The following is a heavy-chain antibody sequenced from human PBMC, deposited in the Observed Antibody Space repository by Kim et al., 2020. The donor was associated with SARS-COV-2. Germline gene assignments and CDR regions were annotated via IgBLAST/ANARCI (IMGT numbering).Heavy chain of an antibody. CDR1: GGSISSYY. J-gene: IGHJ5*02. D-gene: IGHD2-15*01. Sequence: SETLSLTCTVSGGSISSYYWSWIRQPPGKGLEWIGYIYYSGSTNYNPSLKSRVTISVDTSKNQFSLKLSSVTAADTAVYYCARGGRGYCSGGSCYSDWFDPWGQGTLVTVSS. V-gene: IGHV4-59*01. CDR2: IYYSGST. CDR3: ARGGRGYCSGGSCYSDWFDP.